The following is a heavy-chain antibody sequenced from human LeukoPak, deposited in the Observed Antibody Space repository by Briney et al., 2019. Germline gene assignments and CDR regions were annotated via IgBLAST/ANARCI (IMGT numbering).Heavy chain of an antibody. D-gene: IGHD5-24*01. V-gene: IGHV3-11*06. J-gene: IGHJ4*02. Sequence: LSLTCTVSGDSLSSTSYYWGWIRRPPGKGLEWISYIGIDSGDTNYADSVKGRFTISGDKAKNSLYLQMNSLRVEDTAVYYCARDYKYAFDNWGQGTLVTVSS. CDR3: ARDYKYAFDN. CDR2: IGIDSGDT. CDR1: GDSLSSTS.